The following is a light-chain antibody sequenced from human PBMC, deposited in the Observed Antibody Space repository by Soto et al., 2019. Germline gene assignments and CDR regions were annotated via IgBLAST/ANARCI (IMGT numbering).Light chain of an antibody. CDR3: GSHAGSNNPYV. J-gene: IGLJ1*01. Sequence: QSVLTQPPSASGSPGQSVTISCTGTSSDVGGYSYVSWYQHHPGKAPKPMIYEVSKRPSGVPDRFSGSKSGNTASLTVSGLQAEDEADYYCGSHAGSNNPYVFGTGTKVTVL. CDR1: SSDVGGYSY. V-gene: IGLV2-8*01. CDR2: EVS.